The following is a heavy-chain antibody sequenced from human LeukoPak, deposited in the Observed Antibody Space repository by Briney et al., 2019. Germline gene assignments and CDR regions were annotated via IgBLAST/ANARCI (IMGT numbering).Heavy chain of an antibody. CDR1: GFTFSSYA. CDR3: ANGPLDIVVVVAAPSDY. CDR2: ISGSGGST. V-gene: IGHV3-23*01. D-gene: IGHD2-15*01. J-gene: IGHJ4*02. Sequence: GGSLRLSCAASGFTFSSYAMSWVRQAPGKGLEWVSAISGSGGSTYYADSVKGWFTISRDNSKNTLYLQMNSLRAEDTAVYYCANGPLDIVVVVAAPSDYWGQGTLVTVSS.